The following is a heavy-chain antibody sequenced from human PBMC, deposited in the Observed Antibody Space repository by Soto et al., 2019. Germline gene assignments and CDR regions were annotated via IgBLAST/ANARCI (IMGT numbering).Heavy chain of an antibody. D-gene: IGHD6-19*01. CDR1: GGSISSYY. V-gene: IGHV4-59*01. J-gene: IGHJ4*02. Sequence: KPSGTLSLTCTVSGGSISSYYWSWIRQPPGKGLEWIGYIYYSGSTNYNPSLKSRVTISVDTSKNQFSLKLSSVTAADTAVYYCASFSGWFDYWGQGTLVTVSS. CDR3: ASFSGWFDY. CDR2: IYYSGST.